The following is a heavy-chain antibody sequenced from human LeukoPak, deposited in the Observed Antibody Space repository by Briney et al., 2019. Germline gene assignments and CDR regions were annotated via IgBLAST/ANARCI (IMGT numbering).Heavy chain of an antibody. CDR1: GGLISSYY. V-gene: IGHV4-59*08. Sequence: SETLSLVCTLCGGLISSYYGSWIRQPPGKGLEWIGYISDSGGTSYRPSLKSRVTISVDKSKNQVSLKLSSVTAADTALYSCAGRTERGVELDHWGQGILVTVSS. D-gene: IGHD3-10*01. J-gene: IGHJ4*02. CDR3: AGRTERGVELDH. CDR2: ISDSGGT.